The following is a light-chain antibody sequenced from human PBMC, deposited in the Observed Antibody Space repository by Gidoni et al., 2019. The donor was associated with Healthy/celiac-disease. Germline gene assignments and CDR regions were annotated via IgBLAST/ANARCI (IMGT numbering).Light chain of an antibody. J-gene: IGLJ2*01. V-gene: IGLV2-14*03. CDR3: SSYTTSSTLV. CDR1: SSDVGAYNS. CDR2: DVR. Sequence: QSALTQPASVSGSPGQSINISCTGTSSDVGAYNSVSWYQQHPGKAPKLMIYDVRDRPSGVSNRFSGSKSGNTASLTISGLQAADEADYYCSSYTTSSTLVFGGGTKLTVL.